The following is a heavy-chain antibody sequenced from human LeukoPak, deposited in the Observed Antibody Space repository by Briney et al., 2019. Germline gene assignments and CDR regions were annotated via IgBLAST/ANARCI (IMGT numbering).Heavy chain of an antibody. D-gene: IGHD3-22*01. V-gene: IGHV3-7*01. CDR3: ARAPDYYDSSGSGTTRDY. CDR2: IKQDGSEK. J-gene: IGHJ4*02. Sequence: PGGSLRLSCAASGFTFSSYWMSWVRQAPGKGLEWVANIKQDGSEKYYVDSVKGRFTISRDNAKNSLYLQMISLRAEDTAVYYCARAPDYYDSSGSGTTRDYWGQGTLVTVSS. CDR1: GFTFSSYW.